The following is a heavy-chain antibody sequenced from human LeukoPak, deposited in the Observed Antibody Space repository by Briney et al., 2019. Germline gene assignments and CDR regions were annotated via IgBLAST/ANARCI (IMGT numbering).Heavy chain of an antibody. J-gene: IGHJ4*02. CDR1: GGTFSSYA. Sequence: ASAKVSCKASGGTFSSYAISWVRQAPGQGLEWMGGISPIFGTANYAQKFQGRVTITTDESTSTAYMELSSLRSEDTAVYYCARGRGYGYNFIIFFDYWGQGTLVTVSS. CDR2: ISPIFGTA. D-gene: IGHD5-24*01. V-gene: IGHV1-69*05. CDR3: ARGRGYGYNFIIFFDY.